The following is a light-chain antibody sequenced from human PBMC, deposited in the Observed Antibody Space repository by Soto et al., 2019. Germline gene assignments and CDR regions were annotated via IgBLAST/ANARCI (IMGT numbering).Light chain of an antibody. J-gene: IGKJ1*01. CDR1: QSVSNTY. CDR3: QQHDNSPWM. CDR2: GAS. Sequence: EVVLTQSSGTLSLSPGERATLSCRASQSVSNTYVAWYQHIPGQTPRLLIYGASNRATGIPDRFSGSGSGTDFTLTISRLEPEDFAVYYCQQHDNSPWMFGQGTKVDIK. V-gene: IGKV3-20*01.